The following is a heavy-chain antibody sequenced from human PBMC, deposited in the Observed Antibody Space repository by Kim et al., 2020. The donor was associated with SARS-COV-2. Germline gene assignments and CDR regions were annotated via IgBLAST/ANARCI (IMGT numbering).Heavy chain of an antibody. CDR2: IRQDGNEK. D-gene: IGHD2-8*01. J-gene: IGHJ4*02. V-gene: IGHV3-7*01. CDR1: GFTFNSYW. Sequence: GGSLRLSCVGSGFTFNSYWMAWVRQAPGKGLEWVANIRQDGNEKNHVGPVKGRFTISRDNAKNSLYLQMNSLRVEDTAVYYCARDPQRGVYDYWGQGSLVTVSS. CDR3: ARDPQRGVYDY.